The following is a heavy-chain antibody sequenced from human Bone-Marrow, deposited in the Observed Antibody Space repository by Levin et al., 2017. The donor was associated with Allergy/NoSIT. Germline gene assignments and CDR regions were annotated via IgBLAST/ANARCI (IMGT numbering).Heavy chain of an antibody. CDR2: IYHSGST. D-gene: IGHD2-15*01. J-gene: IGHJ5*02. Sequence: SETLSLTCAVSGGSISSGGYSWSWIRQPPGKGLEWIGYIYHSGSTYYNPSLKSRVTISVDRSKNQFSLKLSSVTAADTAVYYCARLVVVAATFNWFDPWGQGTLVTVSS. CDR3: ARLVVVAATFNWFDP. CDR1: GGSISSGGYS. V-gene: IGHV4-30-2*01.